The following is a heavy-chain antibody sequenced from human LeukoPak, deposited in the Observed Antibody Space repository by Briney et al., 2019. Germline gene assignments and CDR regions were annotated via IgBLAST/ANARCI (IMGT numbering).Heavy chain of an antibody. CDR1: GFTFTKYW. CDR3: ARGLDCRSTSCYLDT. J-gene: IGHJ4*02. D-gene: IGHD2-2*01. Sequence: GGSLRLSCAASGFTFTKYWMIWVRQDPGKGLEWVANINQDGSERFYVDSVKGRFTISRDNAKNSLYLQMNSLGAEDTAVYYCARGLDCRSTSCYLDTWGQGTLVTVSS. CDR2: INQDGSER. V-gene: IGHV3-7*01.